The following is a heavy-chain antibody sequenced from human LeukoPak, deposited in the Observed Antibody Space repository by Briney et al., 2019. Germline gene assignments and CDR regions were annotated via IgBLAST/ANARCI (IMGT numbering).Heavy chain of an antibody. CDR3: AREDADTIYYY. CDR2: INPNSGGT. J-gene: IGHJ4*02. Sequence: GASVKVSCKASGYTFTGYYMHWVRQAPGQGLEWMGWINPNSGGTNYAQKFQGRVTMTRDTSISTAYMELSRLRSDDTAVYYCAREDADTIYYYCSRATLVTVSS. D-gene: IGHD3-3*01. CDR1: GYTFTGYY. V-gene: IGHV1-2*02.